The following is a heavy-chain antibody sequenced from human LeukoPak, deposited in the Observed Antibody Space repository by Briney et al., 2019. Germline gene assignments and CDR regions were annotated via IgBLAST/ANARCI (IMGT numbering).Heavy chain of an antibody. CDR1: GFTFSSFA. CDR2: ISSNGGST. J-gene: IGHJ3*02. CDR3: AKDPYYYDSSGLPFDI. V-gene: IGHV3-64*01. D-gene: IGHD3-22*01. Sequence: GGSLRLSCAASGFTFSSFAMHWVRQAPGKGLEYVSAISSNGGSTYYANSVKGRFTISRDNSKNTLYLQMNSLRAEDTAVYYCAKDPYYYDSSGLPFDIWGQGTMVTVSS.